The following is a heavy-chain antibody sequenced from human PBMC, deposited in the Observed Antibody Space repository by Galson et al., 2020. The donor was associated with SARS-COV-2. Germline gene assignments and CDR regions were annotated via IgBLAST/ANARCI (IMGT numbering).Heavy chain of an antibody. D-gene: IGHD3-22*01. CDR1: GYIFDDFG. CDR2: IKTYNGDT. Sequence: ASVKVSCKASGYIFDDFGISWVRQAPGQGLEWMGWIKTYNGDTNYAQKLQGRVTMTTDAPTSTVYMELRSLNFDDTAVYFCAREYDPDGNDYYYLYFWGQGTLVTVS. J-gene: IGHJ4*02. CDR3: AREYDPDGNDYYYLYF. V-gene: IGHV1-18*04.